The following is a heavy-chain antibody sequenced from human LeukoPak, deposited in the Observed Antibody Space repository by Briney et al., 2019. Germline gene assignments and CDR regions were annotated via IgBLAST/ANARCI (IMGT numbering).Heavy chain of an antibody. Sequence: GGSLRLSCEASGFTFSSYSMHWVRQAPGEGLEWLAVISHDGSNKFYADSVRGRFTISRDNSKNTLYLQMNSLRAEDTAVYYCASGSRGLWWVFDYWGQGTLVTVSS. D-gene: IGHD2-21*01. CDR2: ISHDGSNK. J-gene: IGHJ4*02. CDR3: ASGSRGLWWVFDY. CDR1: GFTFSSYS. V-gene: IGHV3-30-3*01.